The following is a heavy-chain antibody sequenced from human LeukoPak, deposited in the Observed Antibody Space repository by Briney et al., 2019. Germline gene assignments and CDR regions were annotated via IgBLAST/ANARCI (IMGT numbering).Heavy chain of an antibody. J-gene: IGHJ3*01. D-gene: IGHD5-12*01. CDR3: AKAKAEYSGYDFDAFDF. Sequence: ASVKVSCKVSGYTLTELSMHWVRQAPGKGLEWMGGFDPEDGETIYAQKFQGRVTMTEDTSTDTAYMELSSLRSEDTAVYYCAKAKAEYSGYDFDAFDFWGQGTMVTVSS. CDR1: GYTLTELS. V-gene: IGHV1-24*01. CDR2: FDPEDGET.